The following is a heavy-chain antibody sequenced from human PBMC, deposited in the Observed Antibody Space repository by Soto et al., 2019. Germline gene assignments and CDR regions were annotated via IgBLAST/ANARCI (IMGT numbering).Heavy chain of an antibody. CDR1: GGSISSYY. CDR3: ARQIDIVVAAPATLRGVCFDT. V-gene: IGHV4-59*01. J-gene: IGHJ5*02. CDR2: IYYSGST. D-gene: IGHD2-15*01. Sequence: SETLSLTCTVSGGSISSYYWSWIRQPPGKGLEWIGYIYYSGSTNYNPPLKSRVTISVDTSKNQFSLKLSSVTAADTAVYYCARQIDIVVAAPATLRGVCFDTWGQGTLVTVSS.